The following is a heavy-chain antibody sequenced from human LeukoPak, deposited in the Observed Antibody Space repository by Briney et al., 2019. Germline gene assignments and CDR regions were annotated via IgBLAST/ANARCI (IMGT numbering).Heavy chain of an antibody. CDR1: GFTFSSYA. Sequence: PGGSLRLSCAASGFTFSSYAMSWVRQAPGKGLEWVSAISGSGGSTYYADSVKGRFTISRDNSKNTLYLQMNSLRAEDTAVYYCAKAGFSGSYRYYYYYYMDVWGKGTTVTVSS. CDR3: AKAGFSGSYRYYYYYYMDV. CDR2: ISGSGGST. D-gene: IGHD1-26*01. V-gene: IGHV3-23*01. J-gene: IGHJ6*03.